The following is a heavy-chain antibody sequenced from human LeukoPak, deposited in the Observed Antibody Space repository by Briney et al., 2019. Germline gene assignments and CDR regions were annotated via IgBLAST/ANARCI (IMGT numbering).Heavy chain of an antibody. CDR1: GGSISSGGYY. Sequence: SQTLSLTCTVSGGSISSGGYYWSWIRQPPGKGLEWIGYIYYSGSTNYNPSLKSRVTISVDTSKNQFSLKLSSVTAADTAVYYCARARWIQLLNWFDPWGQGTLVTVSS. V-gene: IGHV4-61*08. D-gene: IGHD5-18*01. CDR2: IYYSGST. CDR3: ARARWIQLLNWFDP. J-gene: IGHJ5*02.